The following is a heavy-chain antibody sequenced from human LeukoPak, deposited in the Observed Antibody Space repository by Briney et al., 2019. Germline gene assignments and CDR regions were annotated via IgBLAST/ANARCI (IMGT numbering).Heavy chain of an antibody. CDR1: GFTVSDYS. CDR3: AKRRYDSSGHFDS. Sequence: PGGSLRLSCAASGFTVSDYSMSWVRQAPGKGLEWVSAISGSGSYTDYADSVKGRFTTSKDNSKNTLYMRMSSLRAEDTALYYCAKRRYDSSGHFDSWGQGTLVTVSS. V-gene: IGHV3-23*01. J-gene: IGHJ4*02. D-gene: IGHD3-22*01. CDR2: ISGSGSYT.